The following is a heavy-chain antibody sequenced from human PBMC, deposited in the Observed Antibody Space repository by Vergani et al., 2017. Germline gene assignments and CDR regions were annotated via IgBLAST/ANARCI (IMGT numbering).Heavy chain of an antibody. D-gene: IGHD2-2*02. CDR3: ARHHCSGTSCYRSGWFDP. CDR2: IYYSGST. CDR1: GGSISSSSYY. V-gene: IGHV4-39*01. Sequence: QLQLQESGPGLVKPSETLSLTCTVSGGSISSSSYYLGWIRQPPGKGLEWSGCIYYSGSTYYNPSLKSRVTISGDTSKNQSSRNLSSVTAADTAVYYCARHHCSGTSCYRSGWFDPWGQGTLVTVSS. J-gene: IGHJ5*02.